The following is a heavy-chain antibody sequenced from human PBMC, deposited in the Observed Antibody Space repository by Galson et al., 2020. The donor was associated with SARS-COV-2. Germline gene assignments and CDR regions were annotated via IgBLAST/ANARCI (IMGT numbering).Heavy chain of an antibody. CDR3: ATEYAIRATGGFDY. Sequence: ASVKVSCKVSGYTLTELSMHWVRQAPGKGLEWLGGFDPEDGETIYAQKFQGRVTMTEDTSTDTAYMELSSLRSEDTAVYYCATEYAIRATGGFDYWGQGTLVTVSS. CDR2: FDPEDGET. J-gene: IGHJ4*02. CDR1: GYTLTELS. V-gene: IGHV1-24*01. D-gene: IGHD4-17*01.